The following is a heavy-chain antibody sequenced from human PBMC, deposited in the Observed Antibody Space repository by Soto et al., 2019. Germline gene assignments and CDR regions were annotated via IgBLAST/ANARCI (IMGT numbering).Heavy chain of an antibody. CDR3: ERRYRDYFDY. CDR2: IYYSGST. J-gene: IGHJ4*02. CDR1: GGSISSYY. V-gene: IGHV4-59*08. Sequence: SETLSLTCTVSGGSISSYYWSWIRQPPGKGLEWIGYIYYSGSTNYNPSLKSRVTISVDTSKNQFSLKLSSVTAADTAVYYCERRYRDYFDYWGQGTLVTVSS. D-gene: IGHD2-2*02.